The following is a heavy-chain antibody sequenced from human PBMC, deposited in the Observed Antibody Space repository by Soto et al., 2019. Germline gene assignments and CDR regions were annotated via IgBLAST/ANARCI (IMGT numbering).Heavy chain of an antibody. CDR3: AGYQGVKYQLPRGAFDI. V-gene: IGHV1-18*01. D-gene: IGHD2-2*01. CDR2: ISAYNGNT. Sequence: QVQLVQSGAEVKKPGASVKVSCKASGYTFTSYGISWVRQAPGKGLEWMGWISAYNGNTNYAQKLQGRVTTTTDTSTSTASMELRSLGSDDTAVYYYAGYQGVKYQLPRGAFDIWGQGTMVTASS. J-gene: IGHJ3*02. CDR1: GYTFTSYG.